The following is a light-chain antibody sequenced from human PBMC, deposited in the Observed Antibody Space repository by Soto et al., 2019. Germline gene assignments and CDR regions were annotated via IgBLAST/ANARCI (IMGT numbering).Light chain of an antibody. CDR1: QSVSSNY. Sequence: EIVLTQSPGTLSLSPGERATLSCRASQSVSSNYLAWYQFKVGQAPRLLIYGASNRPTGIPDRFSGSGSGTDFTLTISGLEPEDSAVYFCQQYGGSPIFTFGPGTKLDIK. CDR2: GAS. V-gene: IGKV3-20*01. J-gene: IGKJ3*01. CDR3: QQYGGSPIFT.